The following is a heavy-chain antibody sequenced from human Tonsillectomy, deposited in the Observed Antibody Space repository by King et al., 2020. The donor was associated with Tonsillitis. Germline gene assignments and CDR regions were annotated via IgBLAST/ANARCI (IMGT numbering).Heavy chain of an antibody. Sequence: VQLVQSGAEVKKPGSSVKVSCKAYGGTFSSYVITWVRQAPGQGLEWMGGINPIFGTAAYAQKLQGRVTITTDTSTRTAYMEVRSMRSDDTAVYYCARVGGVIDLDAFDIWGQGTMVTVSS. V-gene: IGHV1-69*05. CDR1: GGTFSSYV. J-gene: IGHJ3*02. CDR2: INPIFGTA. CDR3: ARVGGVIDLDAFDI. D-gene: IGHD3-16*02.